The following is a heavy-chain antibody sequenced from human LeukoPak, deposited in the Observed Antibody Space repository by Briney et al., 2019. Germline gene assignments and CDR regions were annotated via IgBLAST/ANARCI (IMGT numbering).Heavy chain of an antibody. D-gene: IGHD3-22*01. J-gene: IGHJ4*02. CDR1: GFTFGTYE. V-gene: IGHV3-48*03. CDR2: TSSRGDIT. CDR3: ARAAYYISGWPLDY. Sequence: GGSLRLSCAAPGFTFGTYEMNWVRQAPGKGQEWLSYTSSRGDITYYADSVKGRFTISRDNSKNTLYLQMNSLRPVNTAVYSCARAAYYISGWPLDYWGLGTLVTVSS.